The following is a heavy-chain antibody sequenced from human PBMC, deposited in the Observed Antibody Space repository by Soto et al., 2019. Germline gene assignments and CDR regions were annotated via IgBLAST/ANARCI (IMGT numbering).Heavy chain of an antibody. CDR3: AKDLFVRVDTAMVRIPTYFDY. J-gene: IGHJ4*02. D-gene: IGHD5-18*01. Sequence: LRLSCAASGFTFSSYGMHWVRQAPGKGLEWVAVISYDGSNKYYADSVKGRFTISRDNSKNTLYLQMNSLRAEDTAVYYCAKDLFVRVDTAMVRIPTYFDYWGQGTLVTVSS. CDR2: ISYDGSNK. CDR1: GFTFSSYG. V-gene: IGHV3-30*18.